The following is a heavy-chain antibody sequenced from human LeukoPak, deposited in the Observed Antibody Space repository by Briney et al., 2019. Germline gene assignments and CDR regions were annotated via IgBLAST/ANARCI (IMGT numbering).Heavy chain of an antibody. CDR2: IIPIFGTA. Sequence: SVKVSCKASGGTFSSYAIRWVRQAPGQGLEWMGVIIPIFGTANYAQKFQGRVTITADESTSTAYMELSSLRSEDTAVYYCASSFGFKVAPSYVLAYGGQGTLVTVSS. V-gene: IGHV1-69*01. D-gene: IGHD2-15*01. CDR3: ASSFGFKVAPSYVLAY. CDR1: GGTFSSYA. J-gene: IGHJ4*02.